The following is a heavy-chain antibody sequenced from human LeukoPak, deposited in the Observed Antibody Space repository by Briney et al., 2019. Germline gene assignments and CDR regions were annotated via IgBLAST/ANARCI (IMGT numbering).Heavy chain of an antibody. D-gene: IGHD3/OR15-3a*01. CDR3: ARDAGTGWYFDL. CDR1: GGSISSHY. Sequence: SETLSLTCSVSGGSISSHYWSWIRQPPGKGLEWIGYIYYSGSTNYNPSLKSRVTMSVDTSKNQFSLKLNSVTTADTALYFCARDAGTGWYFDLWGRGTLVTVSS. J-gene: IGHJ2*01. V-gene: IGHV4-59*11. CDR2: IYYSGST.